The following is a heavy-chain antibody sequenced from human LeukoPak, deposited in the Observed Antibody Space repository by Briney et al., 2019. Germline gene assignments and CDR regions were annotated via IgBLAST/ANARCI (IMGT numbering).Heavy chain of an antibody. V-gene: IGHV3-30*18. CDR2: ISYDGSNK. D-gene: IGHD2-15*01. Sequence: GGSLRLSCAASGFTFSSYGMHWVRQAPGKGLEWVAVISYDGSNKYYADSVKGRFTISRDNSKNTLYLQMNSLRAEDTAVYYCAKDRLGYCSGGSCYGLDYWGQGTLVTVSS. CDR1: GFTFSSYG. CDR3: AKDRLGYCSGGSCYGLDY. J-gene: IGHJ4*02.